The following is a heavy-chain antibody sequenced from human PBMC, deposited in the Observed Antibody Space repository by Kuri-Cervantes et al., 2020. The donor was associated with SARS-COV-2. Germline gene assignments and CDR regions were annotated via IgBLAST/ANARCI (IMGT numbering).Heavy chain of an antibody. D-gene: IGHD3-9*01. Sequence: SETLSLTCAFYGKSFSGYYWNWNRQTPGKGLEWIGEINHRGSTNYNPSLKSRTTISVDTSNNQFSLILTSVTAADTAVYYCARAYGLLRYIYYMDVWGEGTTVTVSS. CDR1: GKSFSGYY. CDR3: ARAYGLLRYIYYMDV. CDR2: INHRGST. J-gene: IGHJ6*03. V-gene: IGHV4-34*01.